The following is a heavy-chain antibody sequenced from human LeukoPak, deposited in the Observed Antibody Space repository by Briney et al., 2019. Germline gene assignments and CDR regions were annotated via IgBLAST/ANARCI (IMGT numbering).Heavy chain of an antibody. CDR1: GYTFTSYG. CDR3: ARAPPPDYRYYYDSSGYSPYGMDV. CDR2: ISAYNGNT. J-gene: IGHJ6*02. D-gene: IGHD3-22*01. V-gene: IGHV1-18*01. Sequence: ASVKVSCKASGYTFTSYGISWVRQAPGQGLEWMGWISAYNGNTNYAQKLQGRVTMTTDTSTSTAYMELRSLRSDDTAVYYCARAPPPDYRYYYDSSGYSPYGMDVWGQGTTVTVSS.